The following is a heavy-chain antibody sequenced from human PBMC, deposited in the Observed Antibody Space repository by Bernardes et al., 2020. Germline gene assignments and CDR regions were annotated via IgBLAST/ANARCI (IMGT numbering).Heavy chain of an antibody. CDR1: GFTFSSYA. Sequence: VGSLILSCAASGFTFSSYAMNWVRQAPGQGLEWVSVISVSGGSTYYADSVKGRFTVSRDNSKNTLYLQMNSLRADDTAVYYCAKDGGQLVRYYYYGMDVWGQGTTVTVSS. CDR3: AKDGGQLVRYYYYGMDV. J-gene: IGHJ6*02. D-gene: IGHD6-6*01. CDR2: ISVSGGST. V-gene: IGHV3-23*01.